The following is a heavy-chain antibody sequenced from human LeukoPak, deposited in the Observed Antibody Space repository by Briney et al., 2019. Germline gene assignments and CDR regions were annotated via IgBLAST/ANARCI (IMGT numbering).Heavy chain of an antibody. CDR1: GGSISGYY. J-gene: IGHJ4*02. D-gene: IGHD3-16*01. CDR2: IYYSGST. CDR3: ARHGTLASITYPLDY. Sequence: SETLSLTCTVSGGSISGYYWSWIRQAPGKGLEWIGNIYYSGSTNYTPSLKSRVTISVDTSKNQFSLNLSSVTAADTAVYYCARHGTLASITYPLDYWGQGALVTVSS. V-gene: IGHV4-59*08.